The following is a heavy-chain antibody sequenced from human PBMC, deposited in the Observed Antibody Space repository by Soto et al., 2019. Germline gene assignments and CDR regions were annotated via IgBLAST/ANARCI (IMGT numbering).Heavy chain of an antibody. V-gene: IGHV4-4*07. CDR1: GASVSSYY. J-gene: IGHJ6*02. D-gene: IGHD2-2*01. CDR3: ARERVVARGRHGTDV. CDR2: FNTDGTS. Sequence: PSETLSLTCAVSGASVSSYYWSWIRQPAGKGLEWIGRFNTDGTSNYNPSLRSRVTMSVDTSKNQFSLKLTSLTAADTATYYCARERVVARGRHGTDVWGQGTRVTVSS.